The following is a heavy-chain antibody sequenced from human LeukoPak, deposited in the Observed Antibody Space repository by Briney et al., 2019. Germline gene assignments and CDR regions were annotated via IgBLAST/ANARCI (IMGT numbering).Heavy chain of an antibody. CDR2: IIPIFGIA. CDR1: GGTFSSYA. Sequence: GASVTVSCTASGGTFSSYAISWVRQAPGQGLEWMGRIIPIFGIANYAQKFKGRVTITADKSTSTAYMELSSLRSEDTAVYYCARDGAGKVAVAGTLDYWGQGTLVTVSS. CDR3: ARDGAGKVAVAGTLDY. V-gene: IGHV1-69*04. D-gene: IGHD6-19*01. J-gene: IGHJ4*02.